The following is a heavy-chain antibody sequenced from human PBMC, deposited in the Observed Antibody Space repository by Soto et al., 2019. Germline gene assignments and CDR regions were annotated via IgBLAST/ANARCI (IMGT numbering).Heavy chain of an antibody. CDR3: ARGDHMELLDS. V-gene: IGHV5-51*01. CDR2: IYPGDSDT. CDR1: GFNFPTSW. J-gene: IGHJ4*02. Sequence: GESLKISCQGSGFNFPTSWIAWVRQIPGKGLEWMGIIYPGDSDTRYSQSLQGQVTISADKSTSTAYLQWNSLKASDSAIYYCARGDHMELLDSWGQGTQVTVSS. D-gene: IGHD1-7*01.